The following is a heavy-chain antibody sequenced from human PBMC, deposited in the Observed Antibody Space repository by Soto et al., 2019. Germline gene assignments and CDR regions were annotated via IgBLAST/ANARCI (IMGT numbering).Heavy chain of an antibody. CDR3: ARVNRPYDFRSSLDY. V-gene: IGHV1-69*13. CDR2: IIPIFGTA. D-gene: IGHD6-6*01. CDR1: GGTFSSYA. J-gene: IGHJ4*02. Sequence: SVKVSCKASGGTFSSYAISWVRQAPGQGLEWMGGIIPIFGTANYAQKFQGRVTITADESTSTAYMELSSLRSEDTAVYYCARVNRPYDFRSSLDYWGQGTLVTVSS.